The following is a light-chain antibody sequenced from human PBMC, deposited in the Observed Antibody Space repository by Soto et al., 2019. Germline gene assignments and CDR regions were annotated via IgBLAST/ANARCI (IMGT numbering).Light chain of an antibody. J-gene: IGLJ1*01. CDR1: SSNIGSNY. V-gene: IGLV2-8*01. Sequence: QAVVTQPPSASGTPGQRVTISCSGSSSNIGSNYVYWYQQHPGKAPKLMIYEVTKRPSGVPDRFSGSKSGNTASLTVSGLQAEDEADYYCSSYADSNSYVFGTGTKLTVL. CDR3: SSYADSNSYV. CDR2: EVT.